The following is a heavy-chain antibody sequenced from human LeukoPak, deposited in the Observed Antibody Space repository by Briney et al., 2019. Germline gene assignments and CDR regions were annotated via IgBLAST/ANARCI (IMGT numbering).Heavy chain of an antibody. Sequence: ASVKVSCKVSGYTFTELAMHWVRQAPGKGLEWMGSFDPEDGERIYAQKLQGRLIMTEDTSTDTACLELSSLRSDDTAVYYCAPRNVYKGYFDNWGQGTLVTVSS. CDR2: FDPEDGER. V-gene: IGHV1-24*01. D-gene: IGHD5-24*01. CDR1: GYTFTELA. CDR3: APRNVYKGYFDN. J-gene: IGHJ4*02.